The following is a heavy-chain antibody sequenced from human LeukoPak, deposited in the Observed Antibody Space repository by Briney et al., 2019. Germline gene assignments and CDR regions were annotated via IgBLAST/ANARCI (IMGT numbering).Heavy chain of an antibody. CDR3: AKDTPSCSSTSCCLDY. J-gene: IGHJ4*02. Sequence: PGGSLRLSCAASGFTFSDYYMSWIRQAPGKGLEWVSYISSSGSTIYYADSVKGRFTISRDNSKNTLYLQMNSLRAEDTAVYYCAKDTPSCSSTSCCLDYWGQGTLVTVSS. D-gene: IGHD2-2*01. CDR2: ISSSGSTI. CDR1: GFTFSDYY. V-gene: IGHV3-11*04.